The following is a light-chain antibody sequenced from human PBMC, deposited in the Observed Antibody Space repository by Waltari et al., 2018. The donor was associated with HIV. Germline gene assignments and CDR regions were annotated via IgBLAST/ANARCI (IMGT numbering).Light chain of an antibody. J-gene: IGKJ4*02. CDR3: QQYNKWPRT. Sequence: ETVMTLSSATLSVSPGERGTLSCRPSENINTTLAWYQLKPGQAPWLLISGASTRATGIPARFSRSGSVTDFTLDIGTLQSEDFAVYYCQQYNKWPRTFRRGTKVEI. V-gene: IGKV3-15*01. CDR2: GAS. CDR1: ENINTT.